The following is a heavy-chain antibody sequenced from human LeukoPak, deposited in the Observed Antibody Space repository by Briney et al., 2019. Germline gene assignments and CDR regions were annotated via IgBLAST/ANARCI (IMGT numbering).Heavy chain of an antibody. J-gene: IGHJ4*02. CDR3: ARDCGGDCYSHYFDY. CDR1: GFTFSNYA. V-gene: IGHV3-53*01. Sequence: GGSLRLSCAASGFTFSNYAMRWVRQAPGKGLEWVSVIYSGGSTYYADSVKGRFTISRDNSKNTLYLQMNSLRAEDTAVYYCARDCGGDCYSHYFDYWGQGTLVTVSS. D-gene: IGHD2-21*02. CDR2: IYSGGST.